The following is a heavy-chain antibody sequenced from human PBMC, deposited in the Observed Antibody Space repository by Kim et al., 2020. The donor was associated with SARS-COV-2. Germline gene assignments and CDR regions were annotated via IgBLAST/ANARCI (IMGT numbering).Heavy chain of an antibody. CDR3: ARAPGRYFDWLTHAFDI. D-gene: IGHD3-9*01. Sequence: LKSRVTISVATSKNQFSLKLSSVTAADTAVYYCARAPGRYFDWLTHAFDIWGQGTMVTVSS. V-gene: IGHV4-34*01. J-gene: IGHJ3*02.